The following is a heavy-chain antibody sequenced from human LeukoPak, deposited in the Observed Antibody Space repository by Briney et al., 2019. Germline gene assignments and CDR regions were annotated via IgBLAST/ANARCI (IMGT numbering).Heavy chain of an antibody. CDR3: ARVGSSGWYHYYYMDV. V-gene: IGHV3-21*01. D-gene: IGHD6-19*01. J-gene: IGHJ6*03. CDR1: GFTFSSYE. CDR2: ISSSSSYI. Sequence: GSLRLSCAASGFTFSSYEMNWVRQAPGKGLEWVSSISSSSSYIYYADSVKGRFTISRDNAKNSLYPQMNSLRAEDTAVYYCARVGSSGWYHYYYMDVWGKGTTVTVSS.